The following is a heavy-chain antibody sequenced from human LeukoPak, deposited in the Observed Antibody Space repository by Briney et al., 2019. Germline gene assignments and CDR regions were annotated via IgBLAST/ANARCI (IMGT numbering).Heavy chain of an antibody. CDR3: ARSRGVISHFGMDV. CDR2: ISSSGSTI. V-gene: IGHV3-48*03. Sequence: GGSLRLSCAASGFTFSSYEMNWVRQAPGKGLEWVSYISSSGSTIYYADSVKGRFTISRDNAKNSLYLQMNSLRAEDTAVYYCARSRGVISHFGMDVWGQGTTVTVSS. J-gene: IGHJ6*02. D-gene: IGHD3-10*01. CDR1: GFTFSSYE.